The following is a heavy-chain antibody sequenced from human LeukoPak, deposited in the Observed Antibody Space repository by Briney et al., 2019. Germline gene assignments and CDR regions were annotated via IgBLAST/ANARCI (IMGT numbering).Heavy chain of an antibody. CDR2: ISAYNGNT. CDR1: GYTFTSYG. D-gene: IGHD6-19*01. V-gene: IGHV1-18*01. CDR3: ARDSERASSGWYMAWIQED. Sequence: ASVKVSCKASGYTFTSYGISWVRQAPGQGLEWMGWISAYNGNTSYAQKLQGRVTMTTDTSTSTAYMELRSLRSDDTAVYYRARDSERASSGWYMAWIQEDWGQGTLVTVSS. J-gene: IGHJ4*02.